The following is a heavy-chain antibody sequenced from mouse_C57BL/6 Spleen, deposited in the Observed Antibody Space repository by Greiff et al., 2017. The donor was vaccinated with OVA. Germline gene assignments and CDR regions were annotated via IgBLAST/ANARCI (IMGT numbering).Heavy chain of an antibody. CDR1: GYTFTSYW. J-gene: IGHJ4*01. Sequence: QVQLQQPGAELVKPGASVKLSCTASGYTFTSYWMHWVKQRPGQGLEWIGMIHPNSGSTNYNEKFTSKAPLTVDKSSSTAYMQLSSLTSEDSAVYYCARLEDYYGSSPYYYAMDYWGQGTSVTVSS. D-gene: IGHD1-1*01. CDR3: ARLEDYYGSSPYYYAMDY. V-gene: IGHV1-64*01. CDR2: IHPNSGST.